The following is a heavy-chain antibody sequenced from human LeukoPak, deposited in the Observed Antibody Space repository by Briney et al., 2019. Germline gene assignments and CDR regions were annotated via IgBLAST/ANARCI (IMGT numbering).Heavy chain of an antibody. D-gene: IGHD2-2*01. CDR1: GFTFSGSA. CDR2: IRSKANSYAT. Sequence: PGGSLRLSXAASGFTFSGSAMHWVRQASGKGLEWVGRIRSKANSYATAHAASVKGRFTISRDDSKNTAYLQMNSLKTEDTAVYYCTSPQDIVLVPAERMAFDIWGQGTMVTVSS. V-gene: IGHV3-73*01. CDR3: TSPQDIVLVPAERMAFDI. J-gene: IGHJ3*02.